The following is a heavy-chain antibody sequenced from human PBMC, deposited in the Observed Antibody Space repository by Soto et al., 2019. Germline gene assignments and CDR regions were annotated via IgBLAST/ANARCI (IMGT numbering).Heavy chain of an antibody. CDR2: IYYSGST. CDR1: GGSVRSGTYY. V-gene: IGHV4-61*01. D-gene: IGHD3-22*01. CDR3: ATDKAPSPYYDSSGYYLAF. J-gene: IGHJ4*02. Sequence: SETLSLTCTVSGGSVRSGTYYWSWIRQPPGKGLEWIGYIYYSGSTNYNPSLKSRVTISVDTSKNQFSLKLSSVTAADTAVYYCATDKAPSPYYDSSGYYLAFWGQGTLVTVSS.